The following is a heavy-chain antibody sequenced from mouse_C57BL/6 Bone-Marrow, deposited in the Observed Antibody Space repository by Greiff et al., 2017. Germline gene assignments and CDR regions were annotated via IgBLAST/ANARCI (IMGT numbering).Heavy chain of an antibody. J-gene: IGHJ2*01. V-gene: IGHV3-6*01. CDR3: ARGWVYFDY. Sequence: LQESGPGLVKPSQSLSLTCSFTGYSITSGYYWNCIRQFPGNKLEWMRYISYDGSNNYNPSPKNRISITRDTSKNQFFLKLNSVTTEDTATYYCARGWVYFDYWGQGTTLTVSS. D-gene: IGHD4-1*01. CDR2: ISYDGSN. CDR1: GYSITSGYY.